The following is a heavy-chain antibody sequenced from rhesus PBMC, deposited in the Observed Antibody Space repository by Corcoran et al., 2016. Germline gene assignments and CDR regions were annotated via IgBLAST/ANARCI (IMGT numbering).Heavy chain of an antibody. CDR2: FYGSSGST. Sequence: QVQLQESGPGLVKPSETLSLTCAVSGGSISSNYWSWIRQPPGKGLEWIGYFYGSSGSTHYNPSLKIRVTISTDTSKNQFSLKLSSVTAADTAVYYCARWDSGSYYSSDAFDFWGQGLRVTVSS. V-gene: IGHV4-160*01. CDR3: ARWDSGSYYSSDAFDF. J-gene: IGHJ3*01. D-gene: IGHD3-16*01. CDR1: GGSISSNY.